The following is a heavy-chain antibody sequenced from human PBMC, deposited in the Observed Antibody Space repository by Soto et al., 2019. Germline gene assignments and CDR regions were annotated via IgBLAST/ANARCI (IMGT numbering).Heavy chain of an antibody. CDR2: IKSKTDGGTT. J-gene: IGHJ4*02. V-gene: IGHV3-15*01. Sequence: GGSLRLSCAASGFTFSNAWMSWVRQPPGKGLEWVGRIKSKTDGGTTDYVAPVKGRFIISRDDSKNMVYLQMNSLKTEDTAMYYCTTGQVAGTRDYWGQGTLVTVSS. D-gene: IGHD6-19*01. CDR3: TTGQVAGTRDY. CDR1: GFTFSNAW.